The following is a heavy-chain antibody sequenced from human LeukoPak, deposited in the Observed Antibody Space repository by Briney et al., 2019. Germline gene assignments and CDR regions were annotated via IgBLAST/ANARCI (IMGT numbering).Heavy chain of an antibody. CDR2: IIPIFGTA. Sequence: SEKVSCKTSGGTFSSYAISWVRQAPGQGLEWMGGIIPIFGTANYAQKFKGRVTITADESTSTAYMELSSLRSEDTAVYYCARGRGYDILTGYYIIGQTFDYWGQGTLVTVSS. CDR1: GGTFSSYA. V-gene: IGHV1-69*13. J-gene: IGHJ4*02. D-gene: IGHD3-9*01. CDR3: ARGRGYDILTGYYIIGQTFDY.